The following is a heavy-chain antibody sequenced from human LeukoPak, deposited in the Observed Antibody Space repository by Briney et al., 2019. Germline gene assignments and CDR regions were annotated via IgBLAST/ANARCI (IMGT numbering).Heavy chain of an antibody. CDR1: EYSVTEVA. CDR3: ARGLPYQTYGSGTYYYYYMDA. V-gene: IGHV1-24*01. Sequence: ASVKVSCKVSEYSVTEVAIHWVRQTGEGLEWMGGFHPKDADMIYANKFQGRVTMTQDTSTDTVYMELSSLRSEDTAVYYCARGLPYQTYGSGTYYYYYMDAWGKGTTVTVSS. CDR2: FHPKDADM. D-gene: IGHD3-10*01. J-gene: IGHJ6*03.